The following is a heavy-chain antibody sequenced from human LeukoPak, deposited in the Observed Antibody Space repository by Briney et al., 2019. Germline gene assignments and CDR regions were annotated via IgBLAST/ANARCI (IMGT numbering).Heavy chain of an antibody. Sequence: PGGSLRLSCAASGFTFSSYSMNWVRQAPGKGLEWVSYISSSSSTIYYADSVKGRFTISRDNAKNSLYLQMNSLRAEDTAVYYCARVKGLLWFGEPKDYWGQGTLVTVSS. V-gene: IGHV3-48*04. CDR1: GFTFSSYS. J-gene: IGHJ4*02. D-gene: IGHD3-10*01. CDR3: ARVKGLLWFGEPKDY. CDR2: ISSSSSTI.